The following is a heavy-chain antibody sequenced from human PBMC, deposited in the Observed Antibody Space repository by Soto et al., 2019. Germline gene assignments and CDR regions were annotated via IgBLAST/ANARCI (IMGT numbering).Heavy chain of an antibody. J-gene: IGHJ4*02. V-gene: IGHV1-69*12. CDR3: ARDAFYYDGPSGIYYFDY. CDR1: GGTFNNYA. D-gene: IGHD3-22*01. Sequence: QVQLVQSGAEVKKPGSSVKVSCKASGGTFNNYAISWVRQAPGQGLEWMGGIIPIFATANYAQKFQGRLTINADEYTSSAYMELSSLTSDDTAVYYCARDAFYYDGPSGIYYFDYWGQGTPVTVSS. CDR2: IIPIFATA.